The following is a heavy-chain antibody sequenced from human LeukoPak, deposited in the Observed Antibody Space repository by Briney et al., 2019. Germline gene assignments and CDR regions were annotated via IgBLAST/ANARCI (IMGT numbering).Heavy chain of an antibody. CDR2: ISSSGATI. V-gene: IGHV3-48*03. Sequence: PGGSLRLSCVASGFTFSSYEVNWVRQAPGKGLEWISYISSSGATIYYADSVKGRFTISRDNAKNSLYLQMNTLRAEDTALYYCATWSTIAWQDFDYWGQGTLVTVAS. J-gene: IGHJ4*02. D-gene: IGHD2/OR15-2a*01. CDR3: ATWSTIAWQDFDY. CDR1: GFTFSSYE.